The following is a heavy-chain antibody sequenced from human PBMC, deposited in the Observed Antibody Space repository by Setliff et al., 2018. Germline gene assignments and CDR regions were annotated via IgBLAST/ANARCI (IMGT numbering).Heavy chain of an antibody. CDR2: IYPGDSDT. Sequence: PGESLKISCKGSGYSFTSYWIAWVRQMPGKGLEWMGIIYPGDSDTRYSPSFEGQVTISADKSISTAYLQWGSLKASDTAMYYCARQYYNFWSGYSPKKGWFDPWGQGTLVTVSS. D-gene: IGHD3-3*01. CDR3: ARQYYNFWSGYSPKKGWFDP. CDR1: GYSFTSYW. V-gene: IGHV5-51*01. J-gene: IGHJ5*02.